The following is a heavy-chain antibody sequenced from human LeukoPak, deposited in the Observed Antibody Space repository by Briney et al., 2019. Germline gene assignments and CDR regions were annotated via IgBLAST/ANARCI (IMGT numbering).Heavy chain of an antibody. J-gene: IGHJ6*02. CDR1: GFTFSSYA. CDR2: ISYDGSNK. CDR3: ARGDSGYDSYYYYGMDV. V-gene: IGHV3-30*04. D-gene: IGHD5-12*01. Sequence: GRSLRLSCAAPGFTFSSYAMHWVRQAPGKGLEWVAVISYDGSNKYYADSVKGRFTISRDNSKNTLYLQMNSLRAEDTAVYYCARGDSGYDSYYYYGMDVWGQGTTVTVSS.